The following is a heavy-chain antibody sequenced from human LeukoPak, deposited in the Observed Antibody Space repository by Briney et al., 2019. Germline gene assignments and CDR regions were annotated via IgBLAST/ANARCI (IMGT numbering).Heavy chain of an antibody. Sequence: SVNVSCKASVGAFSSYAISWVRQARGQAVEWMGGIIPIFGTANYAQKFQGRITITTDESTSTAYMERSSLRSEDTAVYYCASSSLRGYSYGPKVYWGQGTLVTVSS. CDR2: IIPIFGTA. D-gene: IGHD5-18*01. J-gene: IGHJ4*02. CDR1: VGAFSSYA. CDR3: ASSSLRGYSYGPKVY. V-gene: IGHV1-69*05.